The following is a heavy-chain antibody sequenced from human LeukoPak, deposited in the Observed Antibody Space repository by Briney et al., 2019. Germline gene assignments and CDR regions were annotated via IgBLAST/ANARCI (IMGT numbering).Heavy chain of an antibody. D-gene: IGHD3-10*01. CDR3: ARDRGSGSYHSTPRYYFDY. CDR1: GGSISSYY. J-gene: IGHJ4*02. V-gene: IGHV4-59*01. Sequence: SETLSLTCTVSGGSISSYYWSWIRQPPGKGLEWIGYIYYSGSTNYNPSLKGRVTISVDTSKNQFSLKLSSVTAADTAVYYCARDRGSGSYHSTPRYYFDYWGQGTLVTVSS. CDR2: IYYSGST.